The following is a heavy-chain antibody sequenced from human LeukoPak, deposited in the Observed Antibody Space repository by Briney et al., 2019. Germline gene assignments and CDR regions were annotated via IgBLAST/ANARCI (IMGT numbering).Heavy chain of an antibody. CDR3: ARQVRDVPGAFDI. D-gene: IGHD5-24*01. Sequence: GESLKIFCRVSGYSFSTFWITWVRQMPGKGLEWMGRIDPSYSYTNNPSSFQGHVTISTDKTISTAYLQCSSLKASGTTMYCCARQVRDVPGAFDIWGQGTMVTVSS. CDR2: IDPSYSYT. V-gene: IGHV5-10-1*01. J-gene: IGHJ3*02. CDR1: GYSFSTFW.